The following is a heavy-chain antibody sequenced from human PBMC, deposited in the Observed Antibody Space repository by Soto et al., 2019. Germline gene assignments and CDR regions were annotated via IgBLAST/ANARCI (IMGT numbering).Heavy chain of an antibody. Sequence: ASVKVSCKASGYTFTSYGISWVRQAPGQGLEWMGWISAYNGNTNYAQKLQGRVTMTTDTSTSTAYMELRSLRSDDTAVYYCARDLPYATVTAMFDIWGQGTVVTVS. CDR3: ARDLPYATVTAMFDI. CDR1: GYTFTSYG. CDR2: ISAYNGNT. V-gene: IGHV1-18*01. D-gene: IGHD4-17*01. J-gene: IGHJ3*02.